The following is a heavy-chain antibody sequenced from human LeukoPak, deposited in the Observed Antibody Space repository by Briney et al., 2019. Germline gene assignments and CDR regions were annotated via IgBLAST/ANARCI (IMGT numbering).Heavy chain of an antibody. CDR3: ASPNSYGLYYFDY. CDR2: INPSGGYT. D-gene: IGHD5-18*01. CDR1: GYTFTRYY. V-gene: IGHV1-46*01. J-gene: IGHJ4*02. Sequence: EASVKASCKPSGYTFTRYYMHWVRQAPGQGLEWMGIINPSGGYTTYAQKFQGRVTMTRDTSTSTVYMELSSLRSEDTAVYYCASPNSYGLYYFDYWGQGTLVTVSS.